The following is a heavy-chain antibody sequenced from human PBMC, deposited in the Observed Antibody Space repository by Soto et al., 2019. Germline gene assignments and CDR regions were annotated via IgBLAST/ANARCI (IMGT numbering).Heavy chain of an antibody. Sequence: PSETLSLTCTVSGGSISSYYWSWIRQPPGKGLEWIGYIYYSGSTNYNPSLKSRVTISVDTSKNQFSLKLSSVTAADTAVYYCASMIVARGMDVWGQGTTVTVSS. V-gene: IGHV4-59*01. J-gene: IGHJ6*02. CDR2: IYYSGST. D-gene: IGHD3-22*01. CDR3: ASMIVARGMDV. CDR1: GGSISSYY.